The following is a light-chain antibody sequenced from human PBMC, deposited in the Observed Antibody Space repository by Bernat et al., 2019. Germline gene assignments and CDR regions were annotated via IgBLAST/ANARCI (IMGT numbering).Light chain of an antibody. Sequence: QSVLTQPPSVSGAPGQRVTISCTGSSSNIGAGYDVHWYQQRPGTAPKLLIYGNSNRPSGVPDRFSGSKSGTSASLAITGLQAEDEADYYCQSYDSSLSGVGFGGGTKLTVL. J-gene: IGLJ2*01. CDR1: SSNIGAGYD. CDR2: GNS. V-gene: IGLV1-40*01. CDR3: QSYDSSLSGVG.